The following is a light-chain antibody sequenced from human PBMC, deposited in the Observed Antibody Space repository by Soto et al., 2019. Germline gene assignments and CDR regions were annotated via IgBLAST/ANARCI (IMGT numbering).Light chain of an antibody. V-gene: IGKV3-15*01. CDR1: QSVTTN. J-gene: IGKJ2*01. CDR2: GAS. CDR3: QQYNEWPPYT. Sequence: ETVVTQSPATLSVSPGERATLSCRASQSVTTNLAWYQQKPGQAPRLLIYGASTRATGVPARFSGSGSGTEFTLTISSLQYEDFAVYYCQQYNEWPPYTFGQGTKLEIK.